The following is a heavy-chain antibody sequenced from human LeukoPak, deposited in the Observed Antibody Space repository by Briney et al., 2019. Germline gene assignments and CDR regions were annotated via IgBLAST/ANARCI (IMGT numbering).Heavy chain of an antibody. D-gene: IGHD3-3*01. V-gene: IGHV4-34*01. CDR2: INHSGVT. CDR3: ARGSLVLRFLEWLSQEAFDI. J-gene: IGHJ3*02. CDR1: GVSFSGYY. Sequence: SETLSLTRAVYGVSFSGYYWSWIRQPPGKWLEWSGDINHSGVTKCNPPLQSRVTISVDPSKTKFPLKLSSVTAVDTAVYKGARGSLVLRFLEWLSQEAFDIWGQGTMVTVSS.